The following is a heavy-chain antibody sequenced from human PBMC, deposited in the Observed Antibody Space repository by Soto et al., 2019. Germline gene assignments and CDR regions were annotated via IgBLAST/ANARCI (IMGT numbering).Heavy chain of an antibody. CDR3: TRFLGVLLWFGGFSFPNCFDP. Sequence: GGSLRLSCTASGFTFGDYAMSWFRQAPGKGLEWVGFIRSKAYGGTTEYAASVKGRFTISRDDSKSIAYLQMNSLKTEDTAVYYCTRFLGVLLWFGGFSFPNCFDPWGQETLFTVS. J-gene: IGHJ5*02. V-gene: IGHV3-49*03. CDR2: IRSKAYGGTT. CDR1: GFTFGDYA. D-gene: IGHD3-10*01.